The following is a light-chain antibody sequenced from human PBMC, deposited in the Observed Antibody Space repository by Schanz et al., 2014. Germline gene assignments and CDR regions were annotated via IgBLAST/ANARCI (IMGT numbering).Light chain of an antibody. CDR2: DVS. CDR3: SSYAGSNNFT. J-gene: IGLJ2*01. V-gene: IGLV2-14*01. Sequence: QSALTQPASVSGSPGQSITISCTGTSSDVGGYNYVSWYQLHPGNAPKLIIHDVSNRPSGVSNRFSGSKSGNTASLTISGLQAEDEADYCSSYAGSNNFTFGGGTKLTV. CDR1: SSDVGGYNY.